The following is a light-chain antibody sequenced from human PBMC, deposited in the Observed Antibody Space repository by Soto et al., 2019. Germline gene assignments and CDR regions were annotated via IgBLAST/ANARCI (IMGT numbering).Light chain of an antibody. CDR3: QQYGNSPYT. Sequence: EIVLTQSPGTLSLSPGERATLSCRARPSVSSSYLAWYQQKAGQAPRLLIYGASSKATGIPDRFSGSGSGTDFTLTISRLEPEDFAVYYCQQYGNSPYTFGQGTKLEIK. J-gene: IGKJ2*01. CDR2: GAS. CDR1: PSVSSSY. V-gene: IGKV3-20*01.